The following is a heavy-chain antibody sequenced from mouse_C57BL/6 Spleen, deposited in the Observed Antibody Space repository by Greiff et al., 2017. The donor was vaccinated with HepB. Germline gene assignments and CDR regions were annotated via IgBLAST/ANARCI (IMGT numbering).Heavy chain of an antibody. Sequence: QVQLQQPGAELVMPGASVKLSCKASGYTFTSYWMHWVKQRPGQGLEWIGEIDPSDSYTNYNQKFKGKSTLTVDKSSSTAYMQLSSLTSEDSAVYYSARRGYGSSYWYFDVWGTGTTVTVSS. J-gene: IGHJ1*03. V-gene: IGHV1-69*01. CDR3: ARRGYGSSYWYFDV. CDR1: GYTFTSYW. CDR2: IDPSDSYT. D-gene: IGHD1-1*01.